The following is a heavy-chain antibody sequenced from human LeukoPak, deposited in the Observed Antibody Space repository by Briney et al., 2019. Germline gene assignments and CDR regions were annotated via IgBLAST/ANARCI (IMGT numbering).Heavy chain of an antibody. CDR2: INPNSGGT. Sequence: ASVKVSCKASGYTFTGYYMHWVRQAPGQGLEWMACINPNSGGTNYAQKFQGRVTMTRDTSISTASMELSSLRSDDTAVYYCARDLGSSWYFGWFDPWGQGTLVTVSS. CDR3: ARDLGSSWYFGWFDP. D-gene: IGHD6-13*01. CDR1: GYTFTGYY. V-gene: IGHV1-2*02. J-gene: IGHJ5*02.